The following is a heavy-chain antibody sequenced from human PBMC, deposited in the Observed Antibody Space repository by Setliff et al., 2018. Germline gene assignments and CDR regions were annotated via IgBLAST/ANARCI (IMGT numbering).Heavy chain of an antibody. D-gene: IGHD2-15*01. CDR1: GFTFSSYS. J-gene: IGHJ3*02. Sequence: PGGSLRLSCEASGFTFSSYSMNWVRQAPGKGLEWIGSISYSGTTYHNRSLRSRVTISIDTSKNQFSLKVTSVTAADTAVYYCASRSGVVEDPPRQVILDDGFDIWGQGTMVTVSS. CDR2: ISYSGTT. CDR3: ASRSGVVEDPPRQVILDDGFDI. V-gene: IGHV4-59*08.